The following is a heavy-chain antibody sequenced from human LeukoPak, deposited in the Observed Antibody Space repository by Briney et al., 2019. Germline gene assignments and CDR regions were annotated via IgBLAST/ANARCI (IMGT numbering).Heavy chain of an antibody. CDR2: ISSSGSTI. D-gene: IGHD3-22*01. Sequence: GGSLRLSCAASGFTFSSYEMNWVRQAPGKGLEWVSYISSSGSTIYYADSVKGRFTISRDNSKNTLYLQMNSLRAEDTAVYYCAKDISGYYDVAFDYWGQGTLVTVSS. V-gene: IGHV3-48*03. CDR3: AKDISGYYDVAFDY. CDR1: GFTFSSYE. J-gene: IGHJ4*02.